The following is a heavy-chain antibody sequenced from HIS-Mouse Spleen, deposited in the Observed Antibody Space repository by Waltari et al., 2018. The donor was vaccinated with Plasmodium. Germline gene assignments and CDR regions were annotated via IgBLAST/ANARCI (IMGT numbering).Heavy chain of an antibody. CDR2: INSDGSST. D-gene: IGHD6-13*01. V-gene: IGHV3-74*01. CDR1: GFTFSSYW. Sequence: EVQLVESGGGLVQPGGSLRLSCAASGFTFSSYWMPWVRQAPGKGLGWVSQINSDGSSTRYADSVKGRFTISRDNAKNTLYLQMNSLRAEDTAVYYCARTIAVVGTGDALDIWGQGTMVTVSS. CDR3: ARTIAVVGTGDALDI. J-gene: IGHJ3*02.